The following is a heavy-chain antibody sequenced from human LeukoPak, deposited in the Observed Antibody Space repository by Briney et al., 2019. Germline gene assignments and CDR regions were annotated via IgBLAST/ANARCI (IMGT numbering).Heavy chain of an antibody. Sequence: SETLSLTCAVYGGSFSGYYWSWIRQPPGKGLEWIGEINHSGSTNYSPSLKSRVTISVDTSKNQFSLKLSSVTAADTAVYYCARGAPWQLVAERYYYYYMDVWGKGTTVTVSS. V-gene: IGHV4-34*01. CDR1: GGSFSGYY. D-gene: IGHD6-6*01. J-gene: IGHJ6*03. CDR3: ARGAPWQLVAERYYYYYMDV. CDR2: INHSGST.